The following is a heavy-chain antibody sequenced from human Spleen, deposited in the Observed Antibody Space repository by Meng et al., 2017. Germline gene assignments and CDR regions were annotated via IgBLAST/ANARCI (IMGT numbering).Heavy chain of an antibody. V-gene: IGHV3-21*01. CDR1: GFTFSSYE. Sequence: GGSLRLSCAASGFTFSSYEMNWVRQAPGKGLEWVSSISSSSSYIYYADSVKGRFTISRDNAKNSLYLQMNSLRAEDTAVYYCARVFYYYGSGNQDSGLDYWGQGTLVTVSS. J-gene: IGHJ4*02. D-gene: IGHD3-10*01. CDR3: ARVFYYYGSGNQDSGLDY. CDR2: ISSSSSYI.